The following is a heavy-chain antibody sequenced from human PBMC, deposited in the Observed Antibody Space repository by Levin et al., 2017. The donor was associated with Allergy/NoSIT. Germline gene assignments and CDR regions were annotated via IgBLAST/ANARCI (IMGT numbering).Heavy chain of an antibody. J-gene: IGHJ4*02. V-gene: IGHV1-2*02. D-gene: IGHD4-17*01. CDR3: ARTQTYGDYVFDY. CDR1: GYTFTGYY. Sequence: ASVKVSCKASGYTFTGYYMHWVRQAPGQGLEWMGWINPNSGGTNYAQKFQGRVTMTRDTSISTAYMELSRLRSDDTAVYYCARTQTYGDYVFDYWGQGTLVTVSS. CDR2: INPNSGGT.